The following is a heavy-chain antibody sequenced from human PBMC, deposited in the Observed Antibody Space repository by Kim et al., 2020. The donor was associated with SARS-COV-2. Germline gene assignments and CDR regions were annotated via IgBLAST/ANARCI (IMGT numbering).Heavy chain of an antibody. J-gene: IGHJ1*01. CDR1: GFTFSSYW. V-gene: IGHV3-7*03. D-gene: IGHD6-13*01. CDR2: IKQDGSEK. Sequence: GGSLRLSCAASGFTFSSYWMSWVRQAPGKGLEWVANIKQDGSEKYYVDSVKGRFTISRDNAKNSLYLQMNSLRAEDTAVYYCAREPIAAAASAEYFQHWGQGTLVTVSS. CDR3: AREPIAAAASAEYFQH.